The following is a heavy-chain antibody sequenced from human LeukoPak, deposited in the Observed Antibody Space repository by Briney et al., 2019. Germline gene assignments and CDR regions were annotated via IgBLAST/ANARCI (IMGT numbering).Heavy chain of an antibody. CDR1: GFTFSSYS. CDR3: AKEGYSSTWNADFDF. D-gene: IGHD6-13*01. V-gene: IGHV3-21*04. J-gene: IGHJ4*02. Sequence: AGGSLRLSCAASGFTFSSYSMNWVRQAPGKGLEWVSSISSSSSYIYYADSVKGRFTISRDNAKNSLYLQMNSLRAENTAVYYCAKEGYSSTWNADFDFWGQGTLVTVSS. CDR2: ISSSSSYI.